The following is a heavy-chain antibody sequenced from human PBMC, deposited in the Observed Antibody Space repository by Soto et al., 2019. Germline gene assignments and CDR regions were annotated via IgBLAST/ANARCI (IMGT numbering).Heavy chain of an antibody. CDR2: IFSNDEK. J-gene: IGHJ4*02. Sequence: QVTLKESGPVLVNPTETLTLTCSVSGFSLSNARMGVSWIRQPPGKALEWLAHIFSNDEKSYSTSLKSRLTISKDTSKSQVVLTMTNMDPVDTATYYCARIPRPDYGDYVGVFDYWGQGTLVTVSS. CDR3: ARIPRPDYGDYVGVFDY. CDR1: GFSLSNARMG. V-gene: IGHV2-26*01. D-gene: IGHD4-17*01.